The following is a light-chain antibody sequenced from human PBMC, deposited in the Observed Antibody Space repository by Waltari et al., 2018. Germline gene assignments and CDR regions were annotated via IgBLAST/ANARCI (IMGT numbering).Light chain of an antibody. CDR1: GIRGKS. CDR3: QVWDSSSDSVV. Sequence: SYVLTQPPSVSVAPGKTATLTCGADGIRGKSVHWSQQKPGRAPVLGLYDDVGRPSGIPGRFSGSNSWNTATLTVTRVEAGDEADYYCQVWDSSSDSVVFGGGTKLTVL. J-gene: IGLJ2*01. CDR2: DDV. V-gene: IGLV3-21*01.